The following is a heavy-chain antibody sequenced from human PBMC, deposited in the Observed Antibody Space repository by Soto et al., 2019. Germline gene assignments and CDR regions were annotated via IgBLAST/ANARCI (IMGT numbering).Heavy chain of an antibody. CDR1: SGSISSGGYS. CDR2: IYYSGST. J-gene: IGHJ3*02. Sequence: SETLSLTCTVSSGSISSGGYSWSWICQHPGKGLEWVGYIYYSGSTYYNPSLKSRVTISVDTSKNQFSLKLSSVTAADTAVYYCARDVIVEYYYDSSGYYYPLGAFDIWGQGTMVT. CDR3: ARDVIVEYYYDSSGYYYPLGAFDI. V-gene: IGHV4-31*03. D-gene: IGHD3-22*01.